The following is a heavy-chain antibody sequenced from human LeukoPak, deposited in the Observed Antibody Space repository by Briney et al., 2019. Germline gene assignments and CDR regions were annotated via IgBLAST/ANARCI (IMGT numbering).Heavy chain of an antibody. V-gene: IGHV4-39*01. CDR2: IYYDGST. CDR3: ARRSSHGFIGAFDI. J-gene: IGHJ3*02. CDR1: GASLARDLYH. D-gene: IGHD5-24*01. Sequence: PSETLSLTCTVSGASLARDLYHWGWVRQSPGKGLEWLGTIYYDGSTFYSPSFKSRVTISINASKNQFSLMLSSVTAADTAVYYCARRSSHGFIGAFDIWGQGTVVSVSS.